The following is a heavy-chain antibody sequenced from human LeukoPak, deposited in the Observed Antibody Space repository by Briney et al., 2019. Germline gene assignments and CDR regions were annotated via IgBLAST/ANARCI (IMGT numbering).Heavy chain of an antibody. J-gene: IGHJ4*02. D-gene: IGHD3-9*01. CDR3: ARLPCYDILTGYIDY. CDR1: GGSVSSGSYY. Sequence: PSETLSLTCTVSGGSVSSGSYYWSWIRQPPGKGLGWIGYIYYSGSTNYNPSLKSRVTISVDTSKNQFSLKLSSVTAADTAVYYCARLPCYDILTGYIDYWGQGTLVTVSS. V-gene: IGHV4-61*01. CDR2: IYYSGST.